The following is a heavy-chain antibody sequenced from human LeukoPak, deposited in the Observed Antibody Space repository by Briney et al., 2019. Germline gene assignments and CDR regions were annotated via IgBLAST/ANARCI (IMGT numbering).Heavy chain of an antibody. CDR3: ATGGDVVVPAAILFQH. V-gene: IGHV1-24*01. CDR2: FDPEDGET. Sequence: ASVKVPCKVSGYTLTELSMHWVRQAPGKGLEWMGGFDPEDGETIYAQKFQGRVTMTEDTSTDTAYMELSSLRSEDTAVYYCATGGDVVVPAAILFQHWGQGTLVTVSS. CDR1: GYTLTELS. J-gene: IGHJ1*01. D-gene: IGHD2-2*02.